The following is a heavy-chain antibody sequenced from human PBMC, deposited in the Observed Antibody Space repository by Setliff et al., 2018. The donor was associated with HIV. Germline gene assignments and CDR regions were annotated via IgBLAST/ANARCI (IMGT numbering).Heavy chain of an antibody. CDR3: ARGRYRSRWYASDHYYIDV. CDR2: INHRGST. V-gene: IGHV4-34*01. D-gene: IGHD6-13*01. J-gene: IGHJ6*03. Sequence: PSETLSLTCAVYGASLSGHYWSWIRQPPGKGLEWIGEINHRGSTNYNPSLKSRVTISVDTSKNQFSLKLRSVTAADTALYYCARGRYRSRWYASDHYYIDVWGKGTTVTVSS. CDR1: GASLSGHY.